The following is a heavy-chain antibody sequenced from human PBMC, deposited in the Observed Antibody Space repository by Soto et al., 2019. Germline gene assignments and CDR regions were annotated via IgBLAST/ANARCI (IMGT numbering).Heavy chain of an antibody. CDR3: ARGEDAFFYYGLDV. J-gene: IGHJ6*02. CDR1: CDSINSSHW. CDR2: ISHSGST. V-gene: IGHV4-4*02. Sequence: SETLSLTCVVSCDSINSSHWWNWVRQPPVKGLECIGQISHSGSTNYNPSLTSRVNKSVDKSKNHFSLNLTSVTAADTAVYYCARGEDAFFYYGLDVWGQGITVTVSS.